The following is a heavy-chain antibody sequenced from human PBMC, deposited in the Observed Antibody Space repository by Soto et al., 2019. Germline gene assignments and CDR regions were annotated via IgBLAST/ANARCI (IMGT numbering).Heavy chain of an antibody. V-gene: IGHV3-48*04. CDR1: GFTFSSYS. CDR2: ITSTSSTI. CDR3: ARRSPGVTTTSSYYYYMDV. Sequence: LSLTCAASGFTFSSYSMNWVRQAPGKGLEWVSSITSTSSTIKYADSVEGRFTISRDNAKNSLYLQMNSLKTEDTAVYYCARRSPGVTTTSSYYYYMDVWGKGTTVTVSS. D-gene: IGHD4-17*01. J-gene: IGHJ6*03.